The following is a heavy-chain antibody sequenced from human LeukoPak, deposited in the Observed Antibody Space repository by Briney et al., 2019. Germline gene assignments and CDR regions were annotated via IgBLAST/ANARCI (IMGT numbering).Heavy chain of an antibody. CDR1: GFTFSSYA. Sequence: GGSLRLSCAASGFTFSSYAMSWVRQAPGKGLEWVSGISGTSGYTYYADSVKGRFTISRDNSKNTLYLQMNSLRAEDTAVYYCAKPSRGWSNFDSLGQGTLVTVSS. J-gene: IGHJ4*02. CDR3: AKPSRGWSNFDS. CDR2: ISGTSGYT. D-gene: IGHD6-19*01. V-gene: IGHV3-23*01.